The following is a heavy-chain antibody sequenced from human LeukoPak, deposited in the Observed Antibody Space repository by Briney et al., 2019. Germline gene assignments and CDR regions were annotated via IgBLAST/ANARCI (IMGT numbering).Heavy chain of an antibody. J-gene: IGHJ4*02. CDR1: GFTFSSYS. V-gene: IGHV3-48*04. CDR3: ARDDPPPEYGGNAPFDY. CDR2: ISSSSSTI. Sequence: GGSLRLSCAASGFTFSSYSMNWVRQAPGKGLEWVSYISSSSSTIYHADSVKGRFTISRDNAKNSLYLQMNSLRAEDTAVYYCARDDPPPEYGGNAPFDYWGQGTLVTVSS. D-gene: IGHD4-23*01.